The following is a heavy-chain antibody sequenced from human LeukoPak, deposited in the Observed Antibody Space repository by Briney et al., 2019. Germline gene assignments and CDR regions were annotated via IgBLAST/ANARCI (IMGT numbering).Heavy chain of an antibody. Sequence: GGSLRLSCAASGFTFSSYWMSWVRQAPGKGLEWVANIKQDGSEKYYVDSVKGRFTISRDNAKNSLYLQMNSLRSEDTAVYYCARGSNEYYGSGSEDYYYYYYMDVWGKGTTVTISS. CDR3: ARGSNEYYGSGSEDYYYYYYMDV. V-gene: IGHV3-7*03. CDR1: GFTFSSYW. CDR2: IKQDGSEK. J-gene: IGHJ6*03. D-gene: IGHD3-10*01.